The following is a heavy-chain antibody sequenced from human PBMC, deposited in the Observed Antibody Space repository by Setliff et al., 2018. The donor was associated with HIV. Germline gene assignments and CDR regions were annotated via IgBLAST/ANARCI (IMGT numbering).Heavy chain of an antibody. CDR2: INPNNGGT. D-gene: IGHD3-16*01. V-gene: IGHV1-2*02. CDR1: GYTFTGYY. J-gene: IGHJ6*02. Sequence: ASVKVSCKASGYTFTGYYMHWVRQAPGQGLEWMGWINPNNGGTNYAQKFQGRVTMTRDTSISTAYMELSRLRSDGTAVYYCARARGVGGHFYYYGMDVWGQGTTVTV. CDR3: ARARGVGGHFYYYGMDV.